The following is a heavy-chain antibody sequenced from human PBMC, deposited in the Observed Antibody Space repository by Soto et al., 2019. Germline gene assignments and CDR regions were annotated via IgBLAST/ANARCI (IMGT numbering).Heavy chain of an antibody. D-gene: IGHD6-19*01. CDR3: ARSVEWLASFDY. CDR2: MNPNSGNT. Sequence: QVQLVQSGAEVKKPGASVKVSCKASGYTFTSYDINWVRQATGQGLEWMGWMNPNSGNTGYAQEFQGRVTMTRNTSISTAYMELSSLRSEDTAVYYCARSVEWLASFDYWGQGTLVTVSS. V-gene: IGHV1-8*01. CDR1: GYTFTSYD. J-gene: IGHJ4*02.